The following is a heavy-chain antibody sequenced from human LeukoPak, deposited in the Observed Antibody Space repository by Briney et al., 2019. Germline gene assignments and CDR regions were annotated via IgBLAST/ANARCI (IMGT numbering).Heavy chain of an antibody. CDR2: ISNSGGST. CDR1: GFTFSSYA. CDR3: TIPPTNIVIIAAAGFDP. V-gene: IGHV3-23*01. D-gene: IGHD2/OR15-2a*01. Sequence: PGGSLRLSCAASGFTFSSYAMSWPRQVPGKGLEWVSSISNSGGSTYYADSVKGRFTISRDNSKHTLYLQMDSLRAEDTAVYYCTIPPTNIVIIAAAGFDPWGQGTLVTVSS. J-gene: IGHJ5*02.